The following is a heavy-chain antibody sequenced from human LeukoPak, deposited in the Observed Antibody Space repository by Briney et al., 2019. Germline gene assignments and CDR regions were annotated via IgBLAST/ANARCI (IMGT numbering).Heavy chain of an antibody. CDR1: VFTFSDYY. V-gene: IGHV3-11*06. CDR3: ARDTVLRYFGGEAFDI. J-gene: IGHJ3*02. D-gene: IGHD3-9*01. CDR2: ISSSSSYT. Sequence: PGGSLRLSCAAYVFTFSDYYMRWIRQAPGKGLEWVSYISSSSSYTNYADSVKGRFTISRDNAKNSLYLQMNSLRAEDTAVYYCARDTVLRYFGGEAFDIWGQGTMVTVSS.